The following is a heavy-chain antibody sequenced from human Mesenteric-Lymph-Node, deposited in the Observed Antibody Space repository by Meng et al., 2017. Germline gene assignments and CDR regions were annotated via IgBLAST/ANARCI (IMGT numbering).Heavy chain of an antibody. CDR3: ARVLELGGKDDY. Sequence: QVQLVQSGAEVKKPAASVKVSCKASGYTFTGYYMHWVRQAPGQGLEWMGWINPNSGGTNYAQKFQGRVTMTTDTSTSTAYMELRGLRSDDTAVYYCARVLELGGKDDYWGPGTLVTVSS. CDR1: GYTFTGYY. J-gene: IGHJ4*02. CDR2: INPNSGGT. V-gene: IGHV1-2*02. D-gene: IGHD4-23*01.